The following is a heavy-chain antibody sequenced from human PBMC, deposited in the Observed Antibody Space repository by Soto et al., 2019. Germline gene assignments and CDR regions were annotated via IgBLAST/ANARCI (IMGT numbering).Heavy chain of an antibody. D-gene: IGHD2-15*01. J-gene: IGHJ4*02. V-gene: IGHV4-61*01. Sequence: SETLALACCFSVGSLSSGNFYLRWIRQPPGKGLELIAYIHSGGITDYNPSLKSRVFISRDTSKIQFSLLVRSVTAADTAMYYCARVGDLAGAYWGQGPLVTVSS. CDR3: ARVGDLAGAY. CDR1: VGSLSSGNFY. CDR2: IHSGGIT.